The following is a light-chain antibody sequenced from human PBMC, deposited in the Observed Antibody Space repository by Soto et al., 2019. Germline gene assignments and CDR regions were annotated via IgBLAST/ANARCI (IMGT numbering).Light chain of an antibody. V-gene: IGKV1-5*01. CDR2: AAS. Sequence: DIQMTQSPSSLSXCXXDXVAXXCRXSRSIISYLNWYQQXXGKAPKLLIYAASSLESGVPSRFSGSGSGTEFTLTISSLQPDDFATYYCQQYNRYWTLGQGTKVDI. CDR3: QQYNRYWT. CDR1: RSIISY. J-gene: IGKJ1*01.